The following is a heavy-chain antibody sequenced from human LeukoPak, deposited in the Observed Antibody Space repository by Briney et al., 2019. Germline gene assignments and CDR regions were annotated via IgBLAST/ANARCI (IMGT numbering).Heavy chain of an antibody. D-gene: IGHD3-10*01. Sequence: SKTLSLTCAVYGGSFSGYYWSWIRQPPGKGLEWIGEINHSGSTNYNPSLKSRVTISVDTSKNQFSLKLSSVTAADTAVYYCARGRSSYYGSGSYEPWGQGTLVTVSS. V-gene: IGHV4-34*01. J-gene: IGHJ5*02. CDR1: GGSFSGYY. CDR3: ARGRSSYYGSGSYEP. CDR2: INHSGST.